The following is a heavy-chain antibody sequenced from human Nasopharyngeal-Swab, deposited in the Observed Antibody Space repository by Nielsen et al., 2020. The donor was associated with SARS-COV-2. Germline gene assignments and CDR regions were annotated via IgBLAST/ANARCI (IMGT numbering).Heavy chain of an antibody. V-gene: IGHV4-59*12. D-gene: IGHD3-22*01. CDR3: ASITMIGNWFDP. CDR2: IYYSGST. Sequence: SETLSLTCTVSGGSISSYYWSWIRQPPGKGPEWIGYIYYSGSTNYNPSLKSRVTISVDTSKNQFSLKLSSVTAADTAVYYCASITMIGNWFDPWGQGTLVTVSS. CDR1: GGSISSYY. J-gene: IGHJ5*02.